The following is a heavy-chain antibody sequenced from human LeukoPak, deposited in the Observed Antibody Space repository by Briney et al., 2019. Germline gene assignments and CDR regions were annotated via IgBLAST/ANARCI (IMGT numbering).Heavy chain of an antibody. V-gene: IGHV1-69*13. CDR2: IIPIFGTA. D-gene: IGHD3-22*01. CDR1: GYTFTSYG. J-gene: IGHJ4*02. CDR3: AREASSSGYYPRPYYFDY. Sequence: SVKVSCKASGYTFTSYGISWVRQAPGQGLEWMGGIIPIFGTANYAQKFQGRVTITADESTSTAYMELSSLRSEDTAVYYCAREASSSGYYPRPYYFDYWGQGTLVTVSS.